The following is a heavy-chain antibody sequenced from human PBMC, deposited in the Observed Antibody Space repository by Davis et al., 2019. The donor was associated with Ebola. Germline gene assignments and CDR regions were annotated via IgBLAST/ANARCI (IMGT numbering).Heavy chain of an antibody. D-gene: IGHD6-13*01. CDR1: GDSISPYY. CDR2: IYYGGST. J-gene: IGHJ6*03. V-gene: IGHV4-59*12. Sequence: PSETLSLTCTVSGDSISPYYWNWIRQPPGKGLEWIGYIYYGGSTNYNPPLKSRVTISVDTSKNQFSLRLNSVTAADAAVYFCARDSLYSNNWDYYYMDVWGKGTTVTVSS. CDR3: ARDSLYSNNWDYYYMDV.